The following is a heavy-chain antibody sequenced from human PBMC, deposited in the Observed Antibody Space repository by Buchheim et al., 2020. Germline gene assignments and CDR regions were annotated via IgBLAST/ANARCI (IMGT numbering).Heavy chain of an antibody. CDR1: GGSISSGNYY. V-gene: IGHV4-39*07. CDR3: ARNAADNFIVGVIDF. D-gene: IGHD1-26*01. Sequence: QVQLQESGPGLVKPSETLSLSCTVSGGSISSGNYYWGWILQSPGKGLEWIGCIAFGGNTSYNPSLKSRIRISLDTSKNHLSLRVTSVTAADTAVYYCARNAADNFIVGVIDFWGERTL. J-gene: IGHJ4*02. CDR2: IAFGGNT.